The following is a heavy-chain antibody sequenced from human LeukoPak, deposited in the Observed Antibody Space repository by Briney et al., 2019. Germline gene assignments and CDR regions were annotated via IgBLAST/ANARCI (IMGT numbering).Heavy chain of an antibody. J-gene: IGHJ3*01. V-gene: IGHV1-46*01. Sequence: ASVKVSCKASGYTFTNFYLHWVRQAPGQGLEWMGIINPTTGSTTYAQKFQGRVTVTRDMSTSTVYMELSSLRSEDTAVYFCARDLNPQSIGMRAFDVWGQGTMVTASS. CDR2: INPTTGST. D-gene: IGHD1-14*01. CDR1: GYTFTNFY. CDR3: ARDLNPQSIGMRAFDV.